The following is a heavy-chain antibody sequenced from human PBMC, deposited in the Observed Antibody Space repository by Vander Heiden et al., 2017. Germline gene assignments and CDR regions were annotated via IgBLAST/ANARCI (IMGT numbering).Heavy chain of an antibody. D-gene: IGHD3-10*01. CDR3: ARSITMVRGVIKINWFDP. J-gene: IGHJ5*02. CDR1: GFTFSSYS. Sequence: EVQLVESGGGLVKPGGSLRLSCAASGFTFSSYSMTWVRQAPGKGLEWVSSISRSSSYIYYADSVKGRFTISRDNAKNSLYLQMNSLRAEDTAVYYCARSITMVRGVIKINWFDPWGQGTLVTVSS. CDR2: ISRSSSYI. V-gene: IGHV3-21*01.